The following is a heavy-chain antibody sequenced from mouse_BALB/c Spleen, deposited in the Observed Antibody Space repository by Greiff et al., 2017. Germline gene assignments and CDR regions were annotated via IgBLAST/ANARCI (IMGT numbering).Heavy chain of an antibody. J-gene: IGHJ3*01. CDR1: GFSLTSYG. CDR2: IWAGGST. CDR3: ARDGDGYYGFAY. V-gene: IGHV2-9*02. Sequence: VQRVESGPGLVAPSQSLSITCTVSGFSLTSYGVHWVRQPPGKGLEWLGVIWAGGSTNYNSALMSRLSISKDNSKSQVFLKMNSLQTDDTAMYYCARDGDGYYGFAYWGQGTLVTVSA. D-gene: IGHD2-3*01.